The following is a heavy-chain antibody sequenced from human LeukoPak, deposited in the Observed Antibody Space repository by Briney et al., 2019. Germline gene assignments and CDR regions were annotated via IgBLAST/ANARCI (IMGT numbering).Heavy chain of an antibody. CDR1: GYTFTGYY. V-gene: IGHV1-2*02. D-gene: IGHD6-6*01. CDR2: INPNSGGT. Sequence: ASVKVSCKASGYTFTGYYMHWVRQAPGQGLEWMGWINPNSGGTNYAQKFQGRVTMTRDTSISTAYMELSRLRSDDTAVYYCARVVGLEYSSQPNFDYWGQGTLVTVSS. J-gene: IGHJ4*02. CDR3: ARVVGLEYSSQPNFDY.